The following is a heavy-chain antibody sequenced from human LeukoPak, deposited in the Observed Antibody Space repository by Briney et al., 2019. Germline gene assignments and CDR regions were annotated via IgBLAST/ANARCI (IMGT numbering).Heavy chain of an antibody. CDR1: GGALSSCSYY. CDR3: ARDYSCSGGSCPPESY. CDR2: IYYSGST. Sequence: LGTPFLTCTVSGGALSSCSYYLGWVRPPPGEGVGWVGGIYYSGSTYYNPSLKSRVTISVDTSKNQFSLKLSSVTAADTAVYYCARDYSCSGGSCPPESYWGQGTLVTVSS. V-gene: IGHV4-39*07. D-gene: IGHD2-15*01. J-gene: IGHJ4*02.